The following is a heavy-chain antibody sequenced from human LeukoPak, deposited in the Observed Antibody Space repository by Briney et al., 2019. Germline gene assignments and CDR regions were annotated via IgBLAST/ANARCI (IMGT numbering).Heavy chain of an antibody. CDR2: IKQDGSQK. Sequence: GGSLRLSCAASGFTFSSYWMSWVRQAPGKGLEWVANIKQDGSQKYYVDSVKGRFTISRDNAKNSLFLQMNSLRVEDTAVYYCARDPEKRGLLPSFDYWGQGTLVTVSS. V-gene: IGHV3-7*01. CDR1: GFTFSSYW. J-gene: IGHJ4*02. CDR3: ARDPEKRGLLPSFDY. D-gene: IGHD2/OR15-2a*01.